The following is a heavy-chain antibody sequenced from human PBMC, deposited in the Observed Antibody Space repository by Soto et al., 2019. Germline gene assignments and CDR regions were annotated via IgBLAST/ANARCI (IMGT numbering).Heavy chain of an antibody. CDR2: ISSSGSTI. CDR3: ARREWELLSANAFDI. CDR1: GFTFSIYE. D-gene: IGHD1-26*01. V-gene: IGHV3-48*03. Sequence: GSLRLSCAASGFTFSIYEMNWVRQAPGKGLEWVSYISSSGSTIYYADSVKGRFTISRDNAKNSLYLQMNSLRAEDTAVYYCARREWELLSANAFDIWGQGTMVTVSS. J-gene: IGHJ3*02.